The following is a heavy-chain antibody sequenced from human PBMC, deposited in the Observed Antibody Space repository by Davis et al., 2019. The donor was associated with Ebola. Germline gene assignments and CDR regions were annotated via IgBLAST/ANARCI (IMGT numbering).Heavy chain of an antibody. CDR1: GFNFRKYW. CDR2: IDQDGTRT. V-gene: IGHV3-74*01. D-gene: IGHD4/OR15-4a*01. CDR3: AKGGLWGYGMDV. J-gene: IGHJ6*02. Sequence: GESLKISCAASGFNFRKYWLHWVRQAPGKGLVWVSRIDQDGTRTVYADSVKGRFTISRDNSKNTQFLQMNSLRAEDTAVYYCAKGGLWGYGMDVWGQGTTVTVSS.